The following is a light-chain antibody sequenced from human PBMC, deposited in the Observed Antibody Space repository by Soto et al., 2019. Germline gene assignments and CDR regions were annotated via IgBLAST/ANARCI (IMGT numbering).Light chain of an antibody. CDR3: HQYDDWPPYT. V-gene: IGKV3-15*01. CDR1: PSVGNN. CDR2: GAY. J-gene: IGKJ2*01. Sequence: EIEMTQSPATLSLSPGERATVSCRASPSVGNNLAWYQQKSGQAPRLLIYGAYTRAAGVPARFSGTGSGTEFTLTISSLQSEDLAVYYCHQYDDWPPYTFGQGTKLEFK.